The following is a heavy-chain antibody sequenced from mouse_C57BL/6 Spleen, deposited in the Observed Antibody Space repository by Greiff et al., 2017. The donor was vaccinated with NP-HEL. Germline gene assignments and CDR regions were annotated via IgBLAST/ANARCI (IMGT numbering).Heavy chain of an antibody. V-gene: IGHV5-6*01. CDR3: ARQGTTGVADGYFDV. CDR1: GFTFSSYG. D-gene: IGHD1-1*01. CDR2: ISSGGSYT. J-gene: IGHJ1*03. Sequence: EVKLVESGGDLVKPGGSLKLSCAASGFTFSSYGMSWVRQTPDKRLEWVATISSGGSYTYYPDSVKGRFTISRDNATNTLYLQMSSLKSEDTAMYYCARQGTTGVADGYFDVWGKGTTVTVSS.